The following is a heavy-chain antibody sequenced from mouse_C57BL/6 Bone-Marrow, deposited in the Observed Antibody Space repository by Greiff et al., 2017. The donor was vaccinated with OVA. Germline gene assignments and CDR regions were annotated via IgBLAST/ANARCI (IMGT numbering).Heavy chain of an antibody. CDR1: GYTFTSYW. V-gene: IGHV1-69*01. CDR2: IDPSDSYT. J-gene: IGHJ3*01. CDR3: GRRGSSGYATGFAY. D-gene: IGHD3-2*02. Sequence: QVQLKQPGAELVMPGASVKLSCKASGYTFTSYWMHWVKQRPGQGLEWIGEIDPSDSYTNYNQKFKGKSTLTVDKSSSTAYLQLSSLTSEDTAVYYCGRRGSSGYATGFAYWGRGTRVTVSA.